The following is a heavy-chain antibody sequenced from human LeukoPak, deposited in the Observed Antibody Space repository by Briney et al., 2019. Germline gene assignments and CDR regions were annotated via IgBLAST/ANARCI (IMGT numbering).Heavy chain of an antibody. J-gene: IGHJ4*02. CDR2: IHYSGLT. V-gene: IGHV4-59*02. Sequence: SETLSLTCTVSGGSANGYYWNWIRQAPGKGLAWIGFIHYSGLTVYSPSLQSRVSMSVDTSRNQFSLDLSSVTAADTALYYCARDPPEDEWNSLDSWGQGILVTVSS. CDR3: ARDPPEDEWNSLDS. D-gene: IGHD1-7*01. CDR1: GGSANGYY.